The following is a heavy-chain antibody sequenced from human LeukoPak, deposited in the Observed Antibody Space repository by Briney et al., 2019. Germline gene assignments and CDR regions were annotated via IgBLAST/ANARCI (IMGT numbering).Heavy chain of an antibody. D-gene: IGHD3-10*01. J-gene: IGHJ4*02. Sequence: ESGPTLVNPSEPLSLTCTVSGGSINTYYWSWIRQPPGKGLEGIGYIYSSGSTNYNPSLKSRVTISVDTSKNQFSLKLSSVTAADTAVYYCATVAVIRGVTYFDYWGQGTLVTVSS. CDR3: ATVAVIRGVTYFDY. CDR2: IYSSGST. V-gene: IGHV4-59*01. CDR1: GGSINTYY.